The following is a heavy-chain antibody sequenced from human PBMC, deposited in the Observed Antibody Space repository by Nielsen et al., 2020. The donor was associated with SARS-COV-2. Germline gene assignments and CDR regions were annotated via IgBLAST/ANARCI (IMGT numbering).Heavy chain of an antibody. CDR3: LRDFGGY. CDR2: ISSSSSTI. V-gene: IGHV3-48*02. J-gene: IGHJ4*02. D-gene: IGHD3-10*01. Sequence: GESLKISCAASGFTFSSYSMNWVRQAPGKGLEWVSYISSSSSTIYYADSVKGRFTISRDNAKNSLYLQMNGLRDEDTALYSCLRDFGGYWGQGTLVTVSS. CDR1: GFTFSSYS.